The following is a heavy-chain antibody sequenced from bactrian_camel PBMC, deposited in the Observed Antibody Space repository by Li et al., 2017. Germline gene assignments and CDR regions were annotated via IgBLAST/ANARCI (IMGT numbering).Heavy chain of an antibody. CDR1: GYIYSSIC. CDR2: IYIAYRPEDQRT. Sequence: VQLVESGGGSVQPGGSLRLSCAASGYIYSSICMGWFRQAPGKEREAVATIYIAYRPEDQRTYYVDSVKGRFTVSRDNTKNTLYLQMNSLKPEDTAVYYCASATGLRWGQGTQVTVS. V-gene: IGHV3S54*01. D-gene: IGHD3*01. CDR3: ASATGLR. J-gene: IGHJ4*01.